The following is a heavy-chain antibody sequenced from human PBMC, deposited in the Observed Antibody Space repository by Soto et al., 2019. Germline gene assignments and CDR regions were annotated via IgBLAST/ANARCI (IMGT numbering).Heavy chain of an antibody. J-gene: IGHJ6*02. V-gene: IGHV1-18*01. CDR1: GYTFTTYG. CDR3: TREGSAPYYYYAMDA. D-gene: IGHD3-10*01. Sequence: QVHLEQSAPAVKKPGASVKVSCKASGYTFTTYGISWVRQPPGEGLEWLGWINTHNGNTNYAQNLQGRVFMTADTSTNTAYMELRSLRSDDTAIYFCTREGSAPYYYYAMDAWGQGTTVTVSS. CDR2: INTHNGNT.